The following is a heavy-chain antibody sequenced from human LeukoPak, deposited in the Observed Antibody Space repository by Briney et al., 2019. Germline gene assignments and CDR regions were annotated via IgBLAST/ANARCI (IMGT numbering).Heavy chain of an antibody. V-gene: IGHV4-59*12. J-gene: IGHJ3*02. CDR2: IYYSGST. Sequence: SETLSLTCTVSGGSISSYYWSWIRQPPGKGLEWIGYIYYSGSTNYNPSLKRRVTISVDTSKNQFSLKLSSVTAADTAVYYCARVPRGDAFDIWGQGTMVTVSS. CDR3: ARVPRGDAFDI. CDR1: GGSISSYY.